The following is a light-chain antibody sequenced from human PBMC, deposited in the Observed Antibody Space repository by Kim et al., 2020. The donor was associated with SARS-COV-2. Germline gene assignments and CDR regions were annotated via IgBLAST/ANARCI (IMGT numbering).Light chain of an antibody. CDR2: DAS. V-gene: IGKV3-11*01. CDR3: QQRSNWPPIT. CDR1: QSVVTY. Sequence: SPGERATLSCRASQSVVTYLAWYQQKPGQAPRLLIYDASTRATGIPARFSGSGSGTDFTLTISSLEPEDFAVYYCQQRSNWPPITFGRGTRLEIK. J-gene: IGKJ5*01.